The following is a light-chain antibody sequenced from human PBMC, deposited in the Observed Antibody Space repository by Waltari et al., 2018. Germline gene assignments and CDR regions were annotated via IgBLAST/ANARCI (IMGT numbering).Light chain of an antibody. CDR1: SSDVGNYNL. V-gene: IGLV2-23*02. Sequence: QSALTQPASVSGSPGQSITISCTGTSSDVGNYNLVSWYQQHPGKAPKLMIYEFIKRPSGVSNRFSGSKSGNTASLTISGLQAEDESDYYCCSYAGSTTSVVFGGGTKLTVL. CDR2: EFI. J-gene: IGLJ2*01. CDR3: CSYAGSTTSVV.